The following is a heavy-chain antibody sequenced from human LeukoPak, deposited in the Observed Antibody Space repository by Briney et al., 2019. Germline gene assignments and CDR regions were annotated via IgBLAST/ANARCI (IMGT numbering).Heavy chain of an antibody. J-gene: IGHJ4*02. CDR1: GGSISSYY. D-gene: IGHD4-23*01. Sequence: PSETLSLTCTGSGGSISSYYWSWIRQPPGKGLEWIGYIYYSGSTNYNPSLKSRVTISVDTSKNQFSLKLSSVTAADTAVYYCASGARGNRYYFDYWGQGTLVTVSS. CDR3: ASGARGNRYYFDY. V-gene: IGHV4-59*01. CDR2: IYYSGST.